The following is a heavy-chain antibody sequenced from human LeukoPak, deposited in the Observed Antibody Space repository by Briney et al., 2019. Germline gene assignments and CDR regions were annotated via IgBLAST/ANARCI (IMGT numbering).Heavy chain of an antibody. Sequence: SETLSLTCTVSGGSISSYYWSWIRQPPGKGLEWLGYIYYSGSTNYNPSLKSRVTISVDTSKNQFSLKLSSVTAADTAVYYCARDYYDSSGYYYGMDVWGQGTTVTVSS. J-gene: IGHJ6*02. D-gene: IGHD3-22*01. V-gene: IGHV4-59*01. CDR3: ARDYYDSSGYYYGMDV. CDR2: IYYSGST. CDR1: GGSISSYY.